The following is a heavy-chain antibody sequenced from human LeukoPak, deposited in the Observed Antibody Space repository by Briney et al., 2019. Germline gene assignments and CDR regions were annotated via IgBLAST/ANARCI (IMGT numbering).Heavy chain of an antibody. CDR1: GFTFSSYA. CDR2: ISGSGVTT. Sequence: GGSLRLSCAASGFTFSSYAMNWVRQAPGKGLEWVSVISGSGVTTYYADSVKGRFTISRDNSKNTLYLQMNSLRTEDTAVYYCATDTAPDYWGQGTLVTVSS. J-gene: IGHJ4*02. D-gene: IGHD5-18*01. CDR3: ATDTAPDY. V-gene: IGHV3-23*01.